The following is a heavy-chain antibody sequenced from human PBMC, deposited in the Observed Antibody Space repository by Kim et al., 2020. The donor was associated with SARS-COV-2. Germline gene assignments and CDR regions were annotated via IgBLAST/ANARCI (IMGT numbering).Heavy chain of an antibody. J-gene: IGHJ3*02. CDR1: GFAFNSYV. CDR3: TRGVHCSGGTCYWGHGFDI. V-gene: IGHV3-30*04. Sequence: GGSLRLSCAASGFAFNSYVMHWVRQAPGKGLEWVAVTLYDESDRQYADFVKGRFTISRDNSKNTLFLEMNSLTVDDTAAYYCTRGVHCSGGTCYWGHGFDIWGQGTTVTVS. D-gene: IGHD2-15*01. CDR2: TLYDESDR.